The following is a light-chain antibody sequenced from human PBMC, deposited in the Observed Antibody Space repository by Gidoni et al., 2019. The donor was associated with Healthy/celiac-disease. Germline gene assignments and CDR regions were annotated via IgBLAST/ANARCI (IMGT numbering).Light chain of an antibody. CDR1: QGISSW. CDR2: AAS. Sequence: DIQMTQSPSSVYESVGDRVCITCRARQGISSWLAWYQQKPGKAPKLLSYAASSLQSGVPSRFSGSGAGKDFNLTISILQPEGCATYYCQQANSFPLTFGGGTKVEIK. V-gene: IGKV1-12*01. J-gene: IGKJ4*01. CDR3: QQANSFPLT.